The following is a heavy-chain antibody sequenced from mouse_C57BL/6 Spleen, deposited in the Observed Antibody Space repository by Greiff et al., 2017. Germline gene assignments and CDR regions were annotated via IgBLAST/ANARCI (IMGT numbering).Heavy chain of an antibody. D-gene: IGHD2-3*01. CDR2: IDPETGGT. Sequence: QVQLQQSGAELVRPGASVTLSCKASGYTFTDYEMHWVKQTPVHGLEWIGAIDPETGGTAYNQKFKGKAILTADKSSSTAYMELRSLTSEDSAVYYCTRGYYLWYFDYWGQGTTLTVSS. V-gene: IGHV1-15*01. CDR3: TRGYYLWYFDY. CDR1: GYTFTDYE. J-gene: IGHJ2*01.